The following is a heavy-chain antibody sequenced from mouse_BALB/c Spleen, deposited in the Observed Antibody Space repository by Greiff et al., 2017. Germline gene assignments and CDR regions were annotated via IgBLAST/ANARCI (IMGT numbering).Heavy chain of an antibody. D-gene: IGHD1-1*01. CDR2: INPYNDGT. V-gene: IGHV1-14*01. CDR1: GYTFTSYV. Sequence: EVQLQQSGPELVKPGASVKMSCKASGYTFTSYVMHWVKQKPGQGLEWIGYINPYNDGTKYNEKFKGKATLTSDKSSSTAYMELSSLTSEDSAVYYCARVYYCSSYEDYYAMDYWGQGTSVTVSS. J-gene: IGHJ4*01. CDR3: ARVYYCSSYEDYYAMDY.